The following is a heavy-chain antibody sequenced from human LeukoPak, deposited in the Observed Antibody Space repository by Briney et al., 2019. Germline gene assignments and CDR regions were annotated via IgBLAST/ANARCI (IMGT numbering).Heavy chain of an antibody. CDR1: GVSISSGDYY. V-gene: IGHV4-30-4*01. Sequence: SETLSLTCTVSGVSISSGDYYWSWIRQPPGKGLEWIGYTYYSGSTYYNPSLKSRVTISVDTSKNQFSLKLSSVTAADTAVYYCARPYYYDSRIDPWCQGTRVTVSS. CDR3: ARPYYYDSRIDP. CDR2: TYYSGST. J-gene: IGHJ5*02. D-gene: IGHD3-22*01.